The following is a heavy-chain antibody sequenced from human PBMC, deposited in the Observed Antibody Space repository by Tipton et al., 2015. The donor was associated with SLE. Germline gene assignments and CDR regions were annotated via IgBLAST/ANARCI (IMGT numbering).Heavy chain of an antibody. Sequence: GSLRLSCAASGFTFSSYAMSWVRQAPGKGLEWVSAISGSGGSIYYADSVKGRFTISRDNAKNSLYLQMNSLRAEDTAVYYCARDAVLGYVDYWGQGTLVTVSS. J-gene: IGHJ4*02. CDR1: GFTFSSYA. V-gene: IGHV3-23*01. D-gene: IGHD2-2*01. CDR2: ISGSGGSI. CDR3: ARDAVLGYVDY.